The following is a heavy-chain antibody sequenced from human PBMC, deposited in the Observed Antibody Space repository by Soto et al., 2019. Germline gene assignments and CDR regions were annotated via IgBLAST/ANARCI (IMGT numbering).Heavy chain of an antibody. CDR1: GFTFSSYA. CDR2: MSGSGGST. J-gene: IGHJ4*02. Sequence: EVQLLESGGGLVQPGGSLRLSCAASGFTFSSYAMIWVRQAPGKGLEWVSAMSGSGGSTYYADSVKGRFTISRDNSKNPLYLQMKSLRAEDTAVYYCAKSGSYRYGYYFDYWGQGTLVTVSS. D-gene: IGHD1-26*01. V-gene: IGHV3-23*01. CDR3: AKSGSYRYGYYFDY.